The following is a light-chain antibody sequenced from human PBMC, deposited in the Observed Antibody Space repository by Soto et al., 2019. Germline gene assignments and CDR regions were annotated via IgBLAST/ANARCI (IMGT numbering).Light chain of an antibody. Sequence: QSVLTQPPSASGTPGQRVTISCSGSSSNIRSNYVYWYQQLPGTAPKLLIYYDNQRPSGVPDRFSGSKSGTSASLAISGLRSEDEADYYCATWDDSLSGYVFGTGTKVTVL. CDR1: SSNIRSNY. J-gene: IGLJ1*01. CDR2: YDN. CDR3: ATWDDSLSGYV. V-gene: IGLV1-47*02.